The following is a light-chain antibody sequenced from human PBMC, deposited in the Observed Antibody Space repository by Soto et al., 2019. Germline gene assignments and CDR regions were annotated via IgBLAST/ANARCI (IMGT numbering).Light chain of an antibody. CDR1: QSVSSY. J-gene: IGKJ1*01. CDR3: QQYGNAPPST. CDR2: DAS. V-gene: IGKV3-11*01. Sequence: PGERATLSCRASQSVSSYLAWYQQKPGQAPRLLIYDASNRATGIPARFSGSGSGTDFTLTISSLEPEDFAVYYCQQYGNAPPSTFGQGTKVDIK.